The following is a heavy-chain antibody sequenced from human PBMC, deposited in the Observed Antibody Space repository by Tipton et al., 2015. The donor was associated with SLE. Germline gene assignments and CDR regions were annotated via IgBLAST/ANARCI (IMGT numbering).Heavy chain of an antibody. CDR3: ARHRPGYCNRGSCYQGRWFDP. CDR2: VSHSGST. V-gene: IGHV4-38-2*01. CDR1: GVSFSGYY. J-gene: IGHJ5*02. D-gene: IGHD2-15*01. Sequence: GLVKPSETLSLTCGVSGVSFSGYYWAWIRQTPGKGLEWIGSVSHSGSTYYNPSLRGRVTMSIGTSNNQFSLKLTSVTAADTAVYYCARHRPGYCNRGSCYQGRWFDPWGQGTLVTVSS.